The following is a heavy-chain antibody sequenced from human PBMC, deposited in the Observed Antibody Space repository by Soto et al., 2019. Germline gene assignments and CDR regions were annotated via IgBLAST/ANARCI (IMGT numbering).Heavy chain of an antibody. D-gene: IGHD2-2*01. CDR3: TRTADFTSAFDI. CDR1: GFTFSAFD. J-gene: IGHJ3*02. CDR2: INAAGDT. Sequence: GGSLRLSCVASGFTFSAFDLHWVRQAPGEGLQWVANINAAGDTFYPVSVKGRFTIFRENALNSVYLQISSVRVDDTAVYYCTRTADFTSAFDIWGQGTVVTVSS. V-gene: IGHV3-13*01.